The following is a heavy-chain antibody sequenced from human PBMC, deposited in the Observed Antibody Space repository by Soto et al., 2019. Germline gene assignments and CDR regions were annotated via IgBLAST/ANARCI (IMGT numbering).Heavy chain of an antibody. CDR3: AKDREWLVREIDD. D-gene: IGHD6-19*01. Sequence: GGSLRLSCAASGFTFSSYGMHWVRQAPGKGLEWVAVISYDGSNKYYADSVKGRFTISRDNSKNTLYLQMNSLRAEDTAVYYCAKDREWLVREIDDWGQGTLVTVSS. CDR2: ISYDGSNK. V-gene: IGHV3-30*18. J-gene: IGHJ4*02. CDR1: GFTFSSYG.